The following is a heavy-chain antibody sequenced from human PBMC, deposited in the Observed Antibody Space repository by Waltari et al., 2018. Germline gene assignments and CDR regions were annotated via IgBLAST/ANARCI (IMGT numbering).Heavy chain of an antibody. V-gene: IGHV3-21*01. J-gene: IGHJ4*02. CDR2: ISSSSSYI. D-gene: IGHD5-12*01. Sequence: EVQLVESGGGLVKPGGSLRLSCAASGFTFSSYSMNWVRQAPGKGLEWVSSISSSSSYIYYADSVKGRFTISRDNAKNSLYLQMNSLRAEDTAVYYCAQISAGYTIDYWGQGTLVTVSS. CDR1: GFTFSSYS. CDR3: AQISAGYTIDY.